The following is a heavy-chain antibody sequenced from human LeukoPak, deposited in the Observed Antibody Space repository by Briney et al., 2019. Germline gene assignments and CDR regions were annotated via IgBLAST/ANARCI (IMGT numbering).Heavy chain of an antibody. CDR1: GFTFSSYS. J-gene: IGHJ4*02. CDR3: ARGIAARPNRYYFDY. CDR2: ISSSSSSYI. V-gene: IGHV3-21*01. Sequence: GGSLRLSCAASGFTFSSYSMNWVRQAPGKGLEWVSSISSSSSSYIYYADSVKGRFTISRDNAKNSLYLQMNSLRAEDTAVYYCARGIAARPNRYYFDYWGQGTLVTVSS. D-gene: IGHD6-6*01.